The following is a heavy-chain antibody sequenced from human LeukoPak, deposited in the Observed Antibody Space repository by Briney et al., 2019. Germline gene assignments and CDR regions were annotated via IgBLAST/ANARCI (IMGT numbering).Heavy chain of an antibody. CDR3: ARDVDTAMAPVNWFDP. D-gene: IGHD5-18*01. V-gene: IGHV1-69*04. CDR2: IIPILAIA. Sequence: SVKVSCKASGGTFSSYAINWVRQAPGQGLEWMGRIIPILAIANYAQKFQGRVTITADKSTSTAYMELSSLRSEDTAVYYCARDVDTAMAPVNWFDPWGQGTLVTVSS. CDR1: GGTFSSYA. J-gene: IGHJ5*02.